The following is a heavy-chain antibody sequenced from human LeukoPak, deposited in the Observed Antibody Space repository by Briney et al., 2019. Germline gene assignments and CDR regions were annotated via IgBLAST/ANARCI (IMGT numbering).Heavy chain of an antibody. Sequence: GGSLRLSCAASGFTFDDYGMTWVRQAPGKGLEWVSGINWNGGNTGYADSVKGRFTISRDNAKNSLYLQMNSLRAEDTAVYYCARAPDALWFARGYYMDVWGKGTTVTVSS. CDR3: ARAPDALWFARGYYMDV. V-gene: IGHV3-20*04. CDR1: GFTFDDYG. CDR2: INWNGGNT. J-gene: IGHJ6*03. D-gene: IGHD3-10*01.